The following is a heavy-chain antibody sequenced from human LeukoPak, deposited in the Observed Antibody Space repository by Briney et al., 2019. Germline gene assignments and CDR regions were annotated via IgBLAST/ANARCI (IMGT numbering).Heavy chain of an antibody. V-gene: IGHV4-39*01. D-gene: IGHD2-15*01. CDR1: GGSISSSSYY. CDR2: IYYSGST. J-gene: IGHJ5*02. CDR3: ARDCSGGSCYPTFDP. Sequence: PSETLSLTCTVSGGSISSSSYYWGWIRQPPGKGLEWIGSIYYSGSTYYNPSLKSRVTISVDTSKNQFSLKLSYVTAADTAVYYCARDCSGGSCYPTFDPWGQGTLVTVSS.